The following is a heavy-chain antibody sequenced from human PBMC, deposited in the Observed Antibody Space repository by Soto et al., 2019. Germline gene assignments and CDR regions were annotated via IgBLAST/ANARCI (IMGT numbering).Heavy chain of an antibody. V-gene: IGHV5-10-1*01. CDR1: GYSFTSYW. CDR2: IDPSDSYT. D-gene: IGHD4-4*01. Sequence: PGESLKISCKGSGYSFTSYWISWVRQMPGKGLEWMGSIDPSDSYTNYSPSFQCHVTISADKSISTAYLQWSSLKASDTAMYYCARRTTVTSWGNWFDPWGQGTLVTVSS. J-gene: IGHJ5*02. CDR3: ARRTTVTSWGNWFDP.